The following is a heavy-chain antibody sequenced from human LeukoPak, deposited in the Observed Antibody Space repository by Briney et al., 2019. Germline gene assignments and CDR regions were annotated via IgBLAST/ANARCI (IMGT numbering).Heavy chain of an antibody. Sequence: PGGTVRLSCSASGFAFADFTMSWFRHSPGQGLEWVGFIRSKIFGGAPEHAASVAARFIISRDDSKNIAYLQMNSLQAEDTAVYYCARGSGRNLMVDWWGQGTLVTVSS. J-gene: IGHJ4*02. CDR2: IRSKIFGGAP. CDR1: GFAFADFT. D-gene: IGHD6-19*01. CDR3: ARGSGRNLMVDW. V-gene: IGHV3-49*03.